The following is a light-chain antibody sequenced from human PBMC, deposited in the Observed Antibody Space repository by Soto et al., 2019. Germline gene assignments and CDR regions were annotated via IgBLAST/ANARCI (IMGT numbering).Light chain of an antibody. V-gene: IGKV3-20*01. CDR3: QQYGSSPLT. CDR2: DAS. Sequence: EMVLTQTPGTLSLTPGERATLSCRASQTVRSSNLAWYQQKPGQAPRLVIYDASRRATGIPDRFSGSGSGTDFTLTISRLEPEDFAVYYCQQYGSSPLTFGGGTKVDIK. CDR1: QTVRSSN. J-gene: IGKJ4*01.